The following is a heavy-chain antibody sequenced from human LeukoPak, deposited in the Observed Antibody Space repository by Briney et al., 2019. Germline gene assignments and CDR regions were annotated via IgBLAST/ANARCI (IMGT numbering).Heavy chain of an antibody. CDR1: GFTFRGYA. J-gene: IGHJ4*02. Sequence: GGSLRLSCAASGFTFRGYARSWVGQAPGKGLEWVSAISGSGGSTYYADSVKGRFTISRDNSKNTLYLQMNSLRAEDTAVYYCAKGPYYYGSGSYSDYWGQGTLVTVSS. D-gene: IGHD3-10*01. V-gene: IGHV3-23*01. CDR2: ISGSGGST. CDR3: AKGPYYYGSGSYSDY.